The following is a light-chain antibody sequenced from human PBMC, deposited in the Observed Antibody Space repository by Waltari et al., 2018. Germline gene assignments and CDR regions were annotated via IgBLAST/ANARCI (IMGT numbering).Light chain of an antibody. CDR1: SSDVGSYNV. CDR3: CSYAGSSTVV. J-gene: IGLJ2*01. CDR2: EVS. V-gene: IGLV2-23*02. Sequence: QSALTQPASVSGSPGQSITISCTGTSSDVGSYNVVSLYQQHPGKAPKLMIYEVSKRPSGVSNRFSGSKSGNTASLTISGLQAEDAADYYCCSYAGSSTVVFGGGTKLTVL.